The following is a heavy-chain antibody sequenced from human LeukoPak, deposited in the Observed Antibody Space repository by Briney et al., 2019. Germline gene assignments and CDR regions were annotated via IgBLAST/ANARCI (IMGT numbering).Heavy chain of an antibody. CDR1: GFTFSSYG. D-gene: IGHD5-12*01. CDR2: IWYDGSNK. Sequence: GGSLRLSCAASGFTFSSYGMHWVRQAPGKGLEWVAVIWYDGSNKYYADSVKGRFTISRDNSKNTLYLQMNSLRAEDTAVYYCAGDGVVASGFDYWGQGTLVTVSS. J-gene: IGHJ4*02. V-gene: IGHV3-33*01. CDR3: AGDGVVASGFDY.